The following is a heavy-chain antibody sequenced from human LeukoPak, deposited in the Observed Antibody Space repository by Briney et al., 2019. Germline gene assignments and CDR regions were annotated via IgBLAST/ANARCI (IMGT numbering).Heavy chain of an antibody. Sequence: SETLSLTCAVSGGSISSSNWWSWVRQPPGKGLEWIGEIYHSGSTNYNPSLKSRVTISVDKSKNQFSLKLSSVTAADTAVYYCARVNGVRYCSGGSCSYFDYWGQGTLVTVSS. CDR3: ARVNGVRYCSGGSCSYFDY. CDR2: IYHSGST. CDR1: GGSISSSNW. J-gene: IGHJ4*02. D-gene: IGHD2-15*01. V-gene: IGHV4-4*02.